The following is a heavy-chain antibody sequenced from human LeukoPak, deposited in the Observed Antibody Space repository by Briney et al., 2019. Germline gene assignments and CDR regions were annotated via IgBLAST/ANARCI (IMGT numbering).Heavy chain of an antibody. CDR3: AKDRLGYYDSSGSIDY. J-gene: IGHJ4*02. D-gene: IGHD3-22*01. CDR1: GFTFSSYG. Sequence: GGSLRLSCAASGFTFSSYGMHWVRQAPGKGLEWVAVISYDGSNKYYADSVKGRFTISRDNSKNTLYLQMNSLRAEDTAVYYCAKDRLGYYDSSGSIDYWGQGTLVTVSS. V-gene: IGHV3-30*18. CDR2: ISYDGSNK.